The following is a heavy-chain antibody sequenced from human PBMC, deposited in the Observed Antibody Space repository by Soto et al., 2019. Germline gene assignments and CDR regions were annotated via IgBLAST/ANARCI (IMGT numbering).Heavy chain of an antibody. D-gene: IGHD6-13*01. CDR1: GFTFSSYS. Sequence: EVQLVESGGGLVQPGGSLRLSCEASGFTFSSYSMNWVRQATGKGLEWVSYISSSSSTIYYADSVKGRFTISRDNAKNSRYLQMNSLRAEDTAVYYCAREDIAWYSTNGMDVWGQGTTVTVSS. CDR3: AREDIAWYSTNGMDV. CDR2: ISSSSSTI. V-gene: IGHV3-48*01. J-gene: IGHJ6*02.